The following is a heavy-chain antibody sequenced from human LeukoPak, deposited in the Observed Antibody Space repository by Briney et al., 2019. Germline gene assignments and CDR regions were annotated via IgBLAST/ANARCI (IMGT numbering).Heavy chain of an antibody. CDR2: INPNSGGT. CDR3: ARSIVVVPAAIEPYNWFDP. CDR1: GYTFTGYY. Sequence: ASVRVSCKASGYTFTGYYMHWVRQAPGQGLEWMGWINPNSGGTNYAQKFQGRVTMTRDTSISTAYMELSSLRSEDTAVYYCARSIVVVPAAIEPYNWFDPWGQGTLVTVSS. V-gene: IGHV1-2*02. D-gene: IGHD2-2*01. J-gene: IGHJ5*02.